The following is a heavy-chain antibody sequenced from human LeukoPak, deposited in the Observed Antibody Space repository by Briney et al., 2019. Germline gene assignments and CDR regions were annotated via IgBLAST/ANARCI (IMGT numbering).Heavy chain of an antibody. CDR2: IYPGDSDT. CDR1: GYSFTSYW. Sequence: GESLKISCKGSGYSFTSYWIGWVRQMPGKGLEWMGIIYPGDSDTRYSPSFQGQVTISADKSISTAYLQWSSLKASDTAMYYCARHERRNYDISTGYYNVNWFDPWGQGTLVTVSS. CDR3: ARHERRNYDISTGYYNVNWFDP. J-gene: IGHJ5*02. D-gene: IGHD3-9*01. V-gene: IGHV5-51*01.